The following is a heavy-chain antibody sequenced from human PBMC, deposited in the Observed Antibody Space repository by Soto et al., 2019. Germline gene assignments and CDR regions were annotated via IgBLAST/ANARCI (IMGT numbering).Heavy chain of an antibody. D-gene: IGHD5-12*01. CDR1: GFTFRNYA. CDR2: IWYDGTTK. CDR3: ARDGVEYGGYDIDH. J-gene: IGHJ4*02. Sequence: QVQLVESGGGVVQPGRSLRLSCVGSGFTFRNYAIHWVRQAPGKGLEWVAVIWYDGTTKYYADSVKGRFTISRDTSKNTLYLQMNSLRAEDTAVYYCARDGVEYGGYDIDHWGQGTLVTVSS. V-gene: IGHV3-33*01.